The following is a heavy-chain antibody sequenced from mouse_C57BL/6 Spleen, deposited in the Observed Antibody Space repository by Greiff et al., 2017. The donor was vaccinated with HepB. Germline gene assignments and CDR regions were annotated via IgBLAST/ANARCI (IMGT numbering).Heavy chain of an antibody. V-gene: IGHV1-81*01. D-gene: IGHD2-3*01. CDR3: ARDTAYGYYRWYFYV. CDR2: IYPRSGNT. J-gene: IGHJ1*03. Sequence: VQLQQSGAELARPGASVKLSCKASGYTFTSYGISWVKQRTGQGLEWIGEIYPRSGNTYYNEKFKGKATLTADKSSSTAYMELRSLTSEDSAVYFCARDTAYGYYRWYFYVWGTGTTVTVSS. CDR1: GYTFTSYG.